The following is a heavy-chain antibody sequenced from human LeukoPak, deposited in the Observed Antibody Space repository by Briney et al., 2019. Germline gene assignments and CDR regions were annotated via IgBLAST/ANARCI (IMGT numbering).Heavy chain of an antibody. Sequence: SVKVSCKASGGTFSSYAISWVRQAPGQGLEWMGGITPIFGTANYAQKFQGRVTITADESTSTAYMELSSLRSEDTAVYYCARARMGAPYYYYGMDVWGQGTTVTVSS. J-gene: IGHJ6*02. D-gene: IGHD3-16*01. V-gene: IGHV1-69*13. CDR3: ARARMGAPYYYYGMDV. CDR2: ITPIFGTA. CDR1: GGTFSSYA.